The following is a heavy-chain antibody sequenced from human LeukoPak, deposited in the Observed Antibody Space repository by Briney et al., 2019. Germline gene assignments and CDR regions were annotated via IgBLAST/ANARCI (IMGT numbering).Heavy chain of an antibody. CDR1: GFTFSNAW. Sequence: GGSLRLSCAASGFTFSNAWMSWVRQAPGKGLEWVGRIKSKTDGGTTDYAAPVKGRFTISRDDSKNTLYLQMNSLKTEDTAVYYCTASNTMVRGVIINPYYFDYWGQGTLVTVSS. V-gene: IGHV3-15*01. J-gene: IGHJ4*02. CDR2: IKSKTDGGTT. D-gene: IGHD3-10*01. CDR3: TASNTMVRGVIINPYYFDY.